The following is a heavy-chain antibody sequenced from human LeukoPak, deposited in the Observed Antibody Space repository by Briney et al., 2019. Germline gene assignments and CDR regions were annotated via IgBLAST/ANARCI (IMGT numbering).Heavy chain of an antibody. CDR2: IWYDGSNK. D-gene: IGHD6-19*01. J-gene: IGHJ6*02. Sequence: GGSLRLSCAASGFTFSSYGMHWVRQAPGKGLEWVAVIWYDGSNKYYADSVKGRFTISRDNSKNTLYLQMNSLRAEDTAVYYCARDYSSGWSFVTYYYYGMDVWGQGTTVTVPS. V-gene: IGHV3-33*01. CDR1: GFTFSSYG. CDR3: ARDYSSGWSFVTYYYYGMDV.